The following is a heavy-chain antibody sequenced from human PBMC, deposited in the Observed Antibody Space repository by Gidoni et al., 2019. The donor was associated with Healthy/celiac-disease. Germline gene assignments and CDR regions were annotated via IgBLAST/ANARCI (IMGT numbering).Heavy chain of an antibody. CDR1: GGSISSSSYY. J-gene: IGHJ4*02. D-gene: IGHD6-19*01. CDR3: ARLVYSSGWDY. Sequence: QLQLQESGPGLVKPSETLSLTCTVSGGSISSSSYYWGWIRQPPGKGLEWIGSIYYSGSTYYNPSLKSRVTISVDTSKNQFSLKLSSVTAADTAVYYCARLVYSSGWDYWGQGTLVTVSS. V-gene: IGHV4-39*01. CDR2: IYYSGST.